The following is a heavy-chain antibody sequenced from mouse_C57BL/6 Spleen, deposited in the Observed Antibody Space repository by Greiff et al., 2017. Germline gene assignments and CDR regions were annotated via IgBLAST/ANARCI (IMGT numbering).Heavy chain of an antibody. Sequence: VQLKQSVAELVRPGASVKLSCTASGFNIKNTYMHWVKQRPEQGLEWIGRIDPANGNTKYAPKFQGKATITADTSSNTAYLQLSSLTSEDTAIYYCAGIYYGNYEGFAYWGQGTLVTVSA. D-gene: IGHD2-1*01. CDR3: AGIYYGNYEGFAY. V-gene: IGHV14-3*01. CDR1: GFNIKNTY. J-gene: IGHJ3*01. CDR2: IDPANGNT.